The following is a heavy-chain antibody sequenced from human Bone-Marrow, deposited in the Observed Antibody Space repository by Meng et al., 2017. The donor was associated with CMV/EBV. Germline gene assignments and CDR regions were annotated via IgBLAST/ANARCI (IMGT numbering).Heavy chain of an antibody. CDR1: GFTFDDYA. D-gene: IGHD6-13*01. J-gene: IGHJ6*02. CDR2: ISWNSGSI. Sequence: GGSLRLSCAASGFTFDDYAMHWVRQAPGKGLEWVSGISWNSGSIGYADSVKGRFTISRDNAKNSLYLQMNSLRAEDTALYFCARDVRGGHSSSWFPFAMDVWGQGTTVTVSS. CDR3: ARDVRGGHSSSWFPFAMDV. V-gene: IGHV3-9*01.